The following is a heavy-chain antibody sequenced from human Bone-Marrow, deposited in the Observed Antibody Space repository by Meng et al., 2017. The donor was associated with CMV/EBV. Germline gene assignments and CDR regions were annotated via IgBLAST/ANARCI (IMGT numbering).Heavy chain of an antibody. CDR1: GGSISSYY. Sequence: SETLSLTCTVSGGSISSYYWSWIRQPPGKGLEWIGEINHSGSTNYNPSLKSRVTISVDTSKNQFSLKLSSVTAADTAVYYCARGLVYGDPGDYWGQGTLVTVSS. D-gene: IGHD4-17*01. V-gene: IGHV4-34*01. J-gene: IGHJ4*02. CDR3: ARGLVYGDPGDY. CDR2: INHSGST.